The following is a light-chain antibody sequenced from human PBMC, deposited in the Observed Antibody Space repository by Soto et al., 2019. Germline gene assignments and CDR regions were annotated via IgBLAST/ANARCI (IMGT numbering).Light chain of an antibody. V-gene: IGKV3-20*01. CDR3: QHFGNSLWT. Sequence: EIVLTQSPGTLSLSPGERATLSCRAGQSVASRNLAWYQQKSGQAPRLLIYGASSRAIHTPDRFSGSGSGTDFTLTISGLEPEDFAVYYCQHFGNSLWTFGQGTKVDIK. CDR1: QSVASRN. J-gene: IGKJ1*01. CDR2: GAS.